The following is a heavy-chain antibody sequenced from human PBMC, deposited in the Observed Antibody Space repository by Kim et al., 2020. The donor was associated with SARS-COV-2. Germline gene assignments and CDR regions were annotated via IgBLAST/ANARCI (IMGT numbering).Heavy chain of an antibody. D-gene: IGHD4-17*01. V-gene: IGHV4-34*01. CDR3: ARVVAGKLRWHRRDAFDI. J-gene: IGHJ3*02. Sequence: KRRLTISVDTSKSQFSLKLSSVTAADTAVYYCARVVAGKLRWHRRDAFDIWGQGTMVTVSS.